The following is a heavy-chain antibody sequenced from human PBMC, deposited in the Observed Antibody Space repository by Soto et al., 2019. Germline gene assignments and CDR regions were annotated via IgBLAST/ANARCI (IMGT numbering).Heavy chain of an antibody. CDR1: GFTFSNAW. J-gene: IGHJ4*02. CDR3: TTDDVAVAGAAIDY. CDR2: IKSKTDGGTT. V-gene: IGHV3-15*01. D-gene: IGHD6-19*01. Sequence: EVQLVESGGGLVKPGGSLRLSCAASGFTFSNAWMSWVRQAPGKGLEWVGRIKSKTDGGTTDYAAPVKGRFTISRDDPNNTLYLQMNSLKTEDTAVYYCTTDDVAVAGAAIDYWGQGTLVTVSS.